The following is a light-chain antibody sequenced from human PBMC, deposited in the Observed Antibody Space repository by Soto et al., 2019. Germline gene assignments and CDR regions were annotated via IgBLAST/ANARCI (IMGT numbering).Light chain of an antibody. V-gene: IGKV3-15*01. J-gene: IGKJ2*01. CDR2: GAS. CDR1: QSAGTN. CDR3: QQYNNWPSMYA. Sequence: EVVMTQSPATLSVSPGERATLSCRASQSAGTNLAWYQQKPGQAPRLLIYGASTRATGIPARFSGSGSGTEVTLTISSLQSEDFAVYYCQQYNNWPSMYAFGRGTKLEIK.